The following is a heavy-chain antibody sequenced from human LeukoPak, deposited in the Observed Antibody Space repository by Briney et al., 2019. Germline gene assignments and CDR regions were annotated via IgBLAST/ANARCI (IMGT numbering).Heavy chain of an antibody. Sequence: GGSLRLSCAASGFTFNGYYMSWIRQAPGKGLEWVSYISSRSSFTNYADSVKGRFTISRDNAKNSLYLQMNSLRAEDTAVYYCARDGQYSSGWYKGGMDVWGKGTTDTVSS. CDR3: ARDGQYSSGWYKGGMDV. D-gene: IGHD6-19*01. CDR2: ISSRSSFT. CDR1: GFTFNGYY. J-gene: IGHJ6*04. V-gene: IGHV3-11*06.